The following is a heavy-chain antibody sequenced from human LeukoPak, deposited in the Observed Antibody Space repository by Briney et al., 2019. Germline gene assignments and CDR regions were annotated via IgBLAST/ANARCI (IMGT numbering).Heavy chain of an antibody. Sequence: SETLSLTCTVSGGSISSYYRSWIRQPPGKGLEWIGYIYYSGSTNYNPSLKSRVTISVDTSKNQFSLKLSSVTAADTAVYYCARGRELDYYGSGSYYFDYWGQGTLVTVSS. CDR3: ARGRELDYYGSGSYYFDY. CDR1: GGSISSYY. J-gene: IGHJ4*02. V-gene: IGHV4-59*01. D-gene: IGHD3-10*01. CDR2: IYYSGST.